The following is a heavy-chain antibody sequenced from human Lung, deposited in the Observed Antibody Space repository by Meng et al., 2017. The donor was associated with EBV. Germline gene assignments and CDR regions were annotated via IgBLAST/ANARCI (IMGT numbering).Heavy chain of an antibody. V-gene: IGHV4-34*01. CDR3: ARGGYSYGHFDY. CDR1: GGSFSGYY. D-gene: IGHD5-18*01. CDR2: INHSGST. Sequence: QVQLQQGGAVLLKPSETLSPTCAVYGGSFSGYYWSWIRQPPGKGLEWIGEINHSGSTNYNPSLKSRVTISVDTSKNQFSLKLSSVTAADTAVYYCARGGYSYGHFDYWGQGTLVTVSS. J-gene: IGHJ4*02.